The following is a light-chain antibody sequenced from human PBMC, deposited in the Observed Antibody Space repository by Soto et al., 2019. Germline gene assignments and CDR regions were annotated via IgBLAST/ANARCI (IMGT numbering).Light chain of an antibody. Sequence: QLVLTQPASVSGSPGQSITISCTGTSSDVGGYNYVSWYQQHPGKGPKLMIYEVSNRPSGVSNRFSGSKSGNTASLTISGLQAEDEADYYCSSYTSSSTLVIFGGGTKLTVL. CDR2: EVS. J-gene: IGLJ2*01. CDR1: SSDVGGYNY. V-gene: IGLV2-14*01. CDR3: SSYTSSSTLVI.